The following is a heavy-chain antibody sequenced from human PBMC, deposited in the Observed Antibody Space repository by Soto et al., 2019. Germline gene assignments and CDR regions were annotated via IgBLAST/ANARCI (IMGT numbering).Heavy chain of an antibody. V-gene: IGHV1-8*01. J-gene: IGHJ5*01. CDR3: TGGPPNWGFDS. CDR2: MSPKTANT. D-gene: IGHD7-27*01. CDR1: GYTFTSYD. Sequence: QVQLVQSGAEVKKPGASVKVSCKASGYTFTSYDINWVRQTAGQGLEWMGGMSPKTANTGYAQKFQGRVTMTRSTSISTAYMELSSLTSEDTAVYYFTGGPPNWGFDSWGQGTPVTVSS.